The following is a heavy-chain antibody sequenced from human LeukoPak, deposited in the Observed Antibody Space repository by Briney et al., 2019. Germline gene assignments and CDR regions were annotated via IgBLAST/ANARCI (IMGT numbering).Heavy chain of an antibody. CDR3: AKDPAGYSSGRDYFDY. V-gene: IGHV3-23*01. CDR1: GFTFSSYA. D-gene: IGHD6-19*01. Sequence: PGGSLRLSCAASGFTFSSYAMSWVRQAPGKGLEWVSAISGSGGSTYYADSVKGRFTISRDNSKNTLYLQMNSLRAEDTAVYYRAKDPAGYSSGRDYFDYWGQGTLVTVSS. CDR2: ISGSGGST. J-gene: IGHJ4*02.